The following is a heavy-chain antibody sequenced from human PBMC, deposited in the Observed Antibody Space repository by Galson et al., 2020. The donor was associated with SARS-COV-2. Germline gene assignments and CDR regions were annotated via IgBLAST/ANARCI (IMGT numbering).Heavy chain of an antibody. V-gene: IGHV4-31*03. J-gene: IGHJ4*02. CDR3: ASSGLWIFGVVSHFDY. CDR2: IYYSGST. CDR1: GGSISSGGYY. Sequence: SETLSLTCTVSGGSISSGGYYWSWIRQHPGKGLEWIGYIYYSGSTYYNPSLKSRVTISVDTSKNQFSLKLSSVTAADTAVYYCASSGLWIFGVVSHFDYWGQGTLVTVSS. D-gene: IGHD3-3*01.